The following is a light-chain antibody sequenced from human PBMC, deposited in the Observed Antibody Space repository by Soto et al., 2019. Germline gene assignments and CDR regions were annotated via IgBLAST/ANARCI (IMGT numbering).Light chain of an antibody. CDR3: QQYGSSPTT. CDR1: QNVSSN. J-gene: IGKJ1*01. CDR2: GAS. Sequence: EIVMTQSPATLSVSPGERATLSCRASQNVSSNLAWYQQKPGQAPRLLIYGASSRAAGIPDRFSGSGSGTDLTLTISRLKPEDFAVYYCQQYGSSPTTFGQGTKVELK. V-gene: IGKV3-20*01.